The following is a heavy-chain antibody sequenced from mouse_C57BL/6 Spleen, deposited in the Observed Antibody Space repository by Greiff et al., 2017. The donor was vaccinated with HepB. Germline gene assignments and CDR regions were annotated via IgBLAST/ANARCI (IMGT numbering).Heavy chain of an antibody. J-gene: IGHJ1*03. Sequence: EVKLVESGGGLVKPGGSLKLSCAASGFTFSSYAMSWVRQTPEKRLEWVATISDGGSYTYYPDNVKGRFTISRDNAKNNLYLQMSHLKSEDTAMYYCARALITTVVAHFDVWGTGTTVTVSS. D-gene: IGHD1-1*01. CDR2: ISDGGSYT. CDR3: ARALITTVVAHFDV. CDR1: GFTFSSYA. V-gene: IGHV5-4*03.